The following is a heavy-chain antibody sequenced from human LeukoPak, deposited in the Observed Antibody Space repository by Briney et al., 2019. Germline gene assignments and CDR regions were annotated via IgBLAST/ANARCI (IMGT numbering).Heavy chain of an antibody. Sequence: SETLSLTCTVSGGSISSSSYYWGWIRQPPGKGLEWIGSIYYSGDTHYNPSLKSRVTISLDTSKNQFSLKLSSVTAADTAVYYCAPYASDYWGQGTLVTVSS. CDR3: APYASDY. V-gene: IGHV4-39*07. CDR2: IYYSGDT. D-gene: IGHD2-2*01. J-gene: IGHJ4*02. CDR1: GGSISSSSYY.